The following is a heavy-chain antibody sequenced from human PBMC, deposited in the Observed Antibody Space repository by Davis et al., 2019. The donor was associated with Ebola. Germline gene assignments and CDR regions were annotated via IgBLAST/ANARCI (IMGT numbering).Heavy chain of an antibody. Sequence: HSQTLSLTCAISGDTVSSSTSTWDWIRQSPSRGLEWLGRTYYRSTWVYDYAPSLRGRINLSPDTSKNQFSLKLNSVTPEDTAIYNCVRRANHNYFYDYWGQGTLVTVSS. V-gene: IGHV6-1*01. CDR3: VRRANHNYFYDY. CDR1: GDTVSSSTST. CDR2: TYYRSTWVY. D-gene: IGHD1-1*01. J-gene: IGHJ4*02.